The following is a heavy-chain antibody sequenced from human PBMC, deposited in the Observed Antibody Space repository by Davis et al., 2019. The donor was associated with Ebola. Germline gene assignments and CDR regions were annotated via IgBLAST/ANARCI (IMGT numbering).Heavy chain of an antibody. CDR1: GFPFSSYW. V-gene: IGHV3-7*01. Sequence: PGGSLRLSCAASGFPFSSYWMSWVRQAPGKGLEWVANIKQDGSEKYYVDSVNGRFTISRDNAKNSLYLQMNSLTAEDTAVYYCAKDFGRYSSGWYFDYWGQGTLVTVSS. CDR3: AKDFGRYSSGWYFDY. CDR2: IKQDGSEK. J-gene: IGHJ4*02. D-gene: IGHD6-19*01.